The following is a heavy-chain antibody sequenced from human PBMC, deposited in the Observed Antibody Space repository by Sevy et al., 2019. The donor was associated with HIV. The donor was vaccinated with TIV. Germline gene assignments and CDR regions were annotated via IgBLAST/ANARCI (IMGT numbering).Heavy chain of an antibody. CDR3: AGDYGGNSFVFYMDV. V-gene: IGHV3-48*01. Sequence: GGSLRLSCAASGFTFSSYSMNWVRQAPGKGLEWVSYISSSSSTIYYADSVKGRFTISRDNAKNSLYLQMNSLRAEDTAVYYCAGDYGGNSFVFYMDVWGKGTTVTVSS. J-gene: IGHJ6*03. CDR2: ISSSSSTI. D-gene: IGHD4-17*01. CDR1: GFTFSSYS.